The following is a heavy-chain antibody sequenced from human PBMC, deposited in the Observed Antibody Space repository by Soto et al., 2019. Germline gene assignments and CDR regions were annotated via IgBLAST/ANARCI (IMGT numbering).Heavy chain of an antibody. CDR2: FDPEDGET. CDR3: ATRGPITIFGVFIIPHAFDI. Sequence: ASVKVSCKVSGYTLTELSMHWVRQAPGKGLEWMGGFDPEDGETIYAQKFQGRVTMTEDTSTDTAYMELSSLRSEDTAVYYCATRGPITIFGVFIIPHAFDIWGQGTMVTVSS. J-gene: IGHJ3*02. D-gene: IGHD3-3*01. CDR1: GYTLTELS. V-gene: IGHV1-24*01.